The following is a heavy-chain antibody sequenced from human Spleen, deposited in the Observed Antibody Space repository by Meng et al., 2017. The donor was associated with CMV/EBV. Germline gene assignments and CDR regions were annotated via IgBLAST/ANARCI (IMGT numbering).Heavy chain of an antibody. J-gene: IGHJ4*02. D-gene: IGHD3-3*01. CDR3: AKGSDFWSGYFDY. CDR1: GFIFSSYT. V-gene: IGHV3-21*04. Sequence: GESLKISCTASGFIFSSYTMSWVRQAPGKGLEWVSSISSSSTYIYYADSVKGRFTISRDNAKNSLYLQMNSLRAEDTAVYYCAKGSDFWSGYFDYWGQGTLVTVSS. CDR2: ISSSSTYI.